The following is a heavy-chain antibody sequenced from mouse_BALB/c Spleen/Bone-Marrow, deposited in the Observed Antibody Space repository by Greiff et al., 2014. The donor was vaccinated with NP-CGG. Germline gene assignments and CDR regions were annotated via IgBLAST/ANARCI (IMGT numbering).Heavy chain of an antibody. CDR1: GFTFSSYT. CDR2: ISNGGGST. J-gene: IGHJ4*01. D-gene: IGHD2-1*01. V-gene: IGHV5-12-2*01. Sequence: VQLKESGGGLVQPGGSLKLSCAASGFTFSSYTMYWVRQTPEKRLEWVAYISNGGGSTYFPDTVKGRFTISRDNAKNTLYLQMSSLKSEDTAMYYCARQGVYYGKSYYAMDYWGQGTSATVSS. CDR3: ARQGVYYGKSYYAMDY.